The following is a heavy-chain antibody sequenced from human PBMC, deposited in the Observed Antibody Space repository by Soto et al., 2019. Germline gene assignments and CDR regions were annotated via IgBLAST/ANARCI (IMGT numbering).Heavy chain of an antibody. J-gene: IGHJ6*02. CDR1: GFTFIIYE. V-gene: IGHV3-48*03. Sequence: GGSLRLSCAASGFTFIIYEMNWVRQAPGKGLEWVSYVSSTGSAIYYADSVKGRFTISRDNAKKSLYLQMNSLRAEDTAVYYCARDLMGYAMDVWGQGTTVTVSS. D-gene: IGHD2-8*01. CDR2: VSSTGSAI. CDR3: ARDLMGYAMDV.